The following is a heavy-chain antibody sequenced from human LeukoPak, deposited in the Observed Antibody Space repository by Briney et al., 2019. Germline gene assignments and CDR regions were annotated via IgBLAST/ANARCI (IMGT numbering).Heavy chain of an antibody. J-gene: IGHJ4*02. V-gene: IGHV4-61*05. CDR3: ARARAANHED. Sequence: PSETLSLTCTVSGGSISSSSYYWGWIRQPPGKGLEWIGRIYTSGSTNYNPSLKSRVTMSVDTSKNQFSLKLSSVTAADTAVYYCARARAANHEDWGQGTLVTVSS. D-gene: IGHD6-13*01. CDR1: GGSISSSSYY. CDR2: IYTSGST.